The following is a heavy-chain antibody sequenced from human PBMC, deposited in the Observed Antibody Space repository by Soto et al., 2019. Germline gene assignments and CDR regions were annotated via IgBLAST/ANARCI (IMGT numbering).Heavy chain of an antibody. D-gene: IGHD4-17*01. CDR2: IYHSGST. V-gene: IGHV4-30-2*01. J-gene: IGHJ6*02. CDR3: ARAHYGDYGYGMDV. CDR1: GGSISSGGYS. Sequence: QLQLQESGSGLVKPSQTLSLTCAVSGGSISSGGYSWSWIRQPPGKGLEWIGYIYHSGSTYYNPSPKSGVTISVDRSKNQFSLKLSSVTAADTAVYYCARAHYGDYGYGMDVWGQGTTVTVSS.